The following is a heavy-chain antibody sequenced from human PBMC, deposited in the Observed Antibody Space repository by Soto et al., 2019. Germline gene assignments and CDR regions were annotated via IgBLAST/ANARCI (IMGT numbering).Heavy chain of an antibody. CDR3: AGVDGSGTYSLFDS. CDR2: IYYSGST. CDR1: GCSISSYD. Sequence: SETLSLTCTFSGCSISSYDWSWIRQHPGKGLEWIGYIYYSGSTNYNPSLKSRVTISVDTSKNQFSLKLSSVTAADTAVYYCAGVDGSGTYSLFDSWGQGSLVTVSS. J-gene: IGHJ4*02. V-gene: IGHV4-59*01. D-gene: IGHD3-10*01.